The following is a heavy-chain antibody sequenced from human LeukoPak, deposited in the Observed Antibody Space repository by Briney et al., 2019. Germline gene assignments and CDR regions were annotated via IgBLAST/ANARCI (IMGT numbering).Heavy chain of an antibody. CDR2: ISAYNGNT. CDR3: AREGERGYSYGAFDY. CDR1: GYTFTSYG. V-gene: IGHV1-18*01. D-gene: IGHD5-18*01. J-gene: IGHJ4*02. Sequence: GPVKVSCKASGYTFTSYGISWVRQAPGQGLEWMGWISAYNGNTNYAQKLQGRVTMTTDTSTSTAYMELRSLRSDDTAVYYCAREGERGYSYGAFDYWGQGTLVTVSS.